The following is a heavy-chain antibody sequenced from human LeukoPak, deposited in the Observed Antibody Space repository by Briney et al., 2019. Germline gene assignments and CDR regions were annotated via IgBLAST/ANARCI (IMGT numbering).Heavy chain of an antibody. CDR1: GFTFSSYS. CDR2: ISSSSSYI. CDR3: ARDPLGAPYYFDY. V-gene: IGHV3-21*01. D-gene: IGHD3-16*01. J-gene: IGHJ4*02. Sequence: GGSLRLSCAASGFTFSSYSMHWVRQAPGKGLEWVSSISSSSSYIYYADSVKGRFTISRDNAKNSLYLQMNSLRAEDTAVYYCARDPLGAPYYFDYWGQGTLVTVSS.